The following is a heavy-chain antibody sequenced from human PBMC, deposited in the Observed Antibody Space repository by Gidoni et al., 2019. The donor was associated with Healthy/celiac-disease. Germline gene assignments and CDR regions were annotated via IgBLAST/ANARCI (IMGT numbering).Heavy chain of an antibody. J-gene: IGHJ3*02. V-gene: IGHV2-70*01. Sequence: QVTLRESGPALVKPTQTLTLTCTFSGFSLSTSGMCVCWIRQPPGKALEWLALIDWDDDKYYSTSLKTRLTISKDTSKNLVVLTMTNMDPVDTATYYCARLNLNYVWGSYRHAGAFDIWGQGTMVTVSS. CDR1: GFSLSTSGMC. CDR3: ARLNLNYVWGSYRHAGAFDI. D-gene: IGHD3-16*02. CDR2: IDWDDDK.